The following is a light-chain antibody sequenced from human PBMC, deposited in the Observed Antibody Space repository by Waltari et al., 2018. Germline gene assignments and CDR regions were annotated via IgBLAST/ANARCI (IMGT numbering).Light chain of an antibody. CDR3: QQRRAWPLT. Sequence: DIVLTQSQAILSLSPGERASLSCRASQSVHNYLAWYQQKPGQAPRLLIYDESNRATDNPARFSGSGFATDFTLTISSLEPEDFAVYYCQQRRAWPLTFGGGTKVEIK. V-gene: IGKV3-11*01. CDR2: DES. CDR1: QSVHNY. J-gene: IGKJ4*01.